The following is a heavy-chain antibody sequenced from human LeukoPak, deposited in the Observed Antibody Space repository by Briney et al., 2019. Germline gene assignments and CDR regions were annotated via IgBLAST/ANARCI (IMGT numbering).Heavy chain of an antibody. D-gene: IGHD6-13*01. CDR2: FDPEDGET. CDR1: GYTLTELS. V-gene: IGHV1-24*01. Sequence: GASVKVSCKVSGYTLTELSMHWVRQAPGKGLEWMGGFDPEDGETIYAQKFQGRVTMTEDTSTDTAYMELSSLRSEDTAVYYCATIAAAGQYYYYYMDVWGKGTTVTVSS. J-gene: IGHJ6*03. CDR3: ATIAAAGQYYYYYMDV.